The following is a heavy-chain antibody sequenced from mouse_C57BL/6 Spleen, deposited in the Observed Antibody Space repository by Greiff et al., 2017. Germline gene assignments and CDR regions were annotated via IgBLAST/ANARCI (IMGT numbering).Heavy chain of an antibody. CDR3: AREGTGAFYFDY. D-gene: IGHD3-3*01. CDR1: GYTFTSYW. V-gene: IGHV1-72*01. J-gene: IGHJ2*01. Sequence: VQLQQPGAELVKPGASVKLSCKASGYTFTSYWMHWVKQRPGRGLEWIGRIDPKSGGTKYNEKFKSKATLTVDKPASTAYMQLSSLTSEDSAVYYCAREGTGAFYFDYWGQGTTLTVSS. CDR2: IDPKSGGT.